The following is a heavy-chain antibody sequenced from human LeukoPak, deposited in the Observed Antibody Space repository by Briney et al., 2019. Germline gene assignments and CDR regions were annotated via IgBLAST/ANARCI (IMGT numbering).Heavy chain of an antibody. J-gene: IGHJ4*02. D-gene: IGHD5-12*01. Sequence: ASVKVSCKASGYTFTAYYIHWVRQAPGQGVEWMGWINPTSGGTDYAQKFQGRVTMTNNTSINTAYMELSRLTSDHTAIYYCARAYEFDYWGQGTLVTVSS. CDR3: ARAYEFDY. CDR1: GYTFTAYY. V-gene: IGHV1-2*02. CDR2: INPTSGGT.